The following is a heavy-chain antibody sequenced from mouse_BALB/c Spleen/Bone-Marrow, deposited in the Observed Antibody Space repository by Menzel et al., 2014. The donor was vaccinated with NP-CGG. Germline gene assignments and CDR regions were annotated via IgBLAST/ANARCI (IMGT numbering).Heavy chain of an antibody. J-gene: IGHJ3*01. CDR1: GYTFTSYW. CDR3: ARDDYAY. V-gene: IGHV1-7*01. Sequence: VQLQESGAELAKPGASVKVSCKASGYTFTSYWMHWVKRRPGQGLEWIGYIYPSTGYTEYNQKFKDKVTLTADKSSSTAYMQLSSLTSEDSAVYYCARDDYAYWGQGTLVTVSA. CDR2: IYPSTGYT. D-gene: IGHD2-4*01.